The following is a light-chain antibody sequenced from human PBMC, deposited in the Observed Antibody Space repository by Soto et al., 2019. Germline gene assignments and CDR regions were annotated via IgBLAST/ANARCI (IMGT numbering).Light chain of an antibody. V-gene: IGLV2-14*01. CDR2: DVS. CDR3: LSYTSSSTWV. Sequence: QSVLTQPASVSGSPGQSITISCTGTSSDVGGYNYVSWYQQHPGKVPKLMIYDVSDRPTGVSNRFSGSKSGNTASLTISGLQAEDEADYYCLSYTSSSTWVFGGGTKLTVL. CDR1: SSDVGGYNY. J-gene: IGLJ3*02.